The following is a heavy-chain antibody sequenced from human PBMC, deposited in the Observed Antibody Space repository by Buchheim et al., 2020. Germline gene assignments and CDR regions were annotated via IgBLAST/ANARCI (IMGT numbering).Heavy chain of an antibody. CDR3: VRFGIVPPIYYFDY. J-gene: IGHJ4*02. CDR2: IKEDGTEV. Sequence: EVQLVESGGSSVQPGGSLILSCVGSGFTFSNYWMSWVRQAPGKGLEWVANIKEDGTEVHFVDSVKGRFFISRDNARNSLYLQLNSLRVEDSAMYYCVRFGIVPPIYYFDYWGQGT. V-gene: IGHV3-7*01. CDR1: GFTFSNYW. D-gene: IGHD2/OR15-2a*01.